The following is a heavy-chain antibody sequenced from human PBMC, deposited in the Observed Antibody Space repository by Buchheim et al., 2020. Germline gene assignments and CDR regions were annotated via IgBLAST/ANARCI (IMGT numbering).Heavy chain of an antibody. D-gene: IGHD3-3*01. V-gene: IGHV4-59*01. Sequence: QVQLQESGPGLVKPSETLSLTCTVSGGSISSYYWSWIRQPPGKGLEWIGYIYYSGSTNYNPSLKSRVPISVDTFQNQFSLKLSSVTAADTAVYYCARGHRYDFWSGSIFFDYWGQGTL. CDR2: IYYSGST. J-gene: IGHJ4*02. CDR3: ARGHRYDFWSGSIFFDY. CDR1: GGSISSYY.